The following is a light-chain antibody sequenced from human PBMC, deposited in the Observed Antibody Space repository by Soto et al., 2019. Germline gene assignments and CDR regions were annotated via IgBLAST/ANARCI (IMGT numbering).Light chain of an antibody. CDR2: GNN. CDR3: QSYDSSLSAYV. V-gene: IGLV1-40*01. J-gene: IGLJ1*01. Sequence: QSVLTQPPPVSGAPGQRVTISCTGSSSNIGAGHDVHWYQQFPGTAPQLLIFGNNNRPSGVPDRFSGSKSGTSASLAITGLQAEDETDFYCQSYDSSLSAYVFGTGTKVTVL. CDR1: SSNIGAGHD.